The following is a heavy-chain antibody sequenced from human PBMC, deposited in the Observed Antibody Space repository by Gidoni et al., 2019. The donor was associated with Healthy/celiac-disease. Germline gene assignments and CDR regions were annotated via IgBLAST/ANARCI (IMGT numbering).Heavy chain of an antibody. CDR1: GGSISSGGYY. J-gene: IGHJ3*02. CDR2: IYYSGST. Sequence: QVQLQESGPGLVKPSQTLSLTCTVSGGSISSGGYYWSWIRQHPGKGLEWIGYIYYSGSTYYNPSLKSLVTISVDTSKNQFSLKLSSVTAADTAVYYCARGSGSSGWYDAFDIWGQGTMVTVSS. D-gene: IGHD6-19*01. CDR3: ARGSGSSGWYDAFDI. V-gene: IGHV4-31*01.